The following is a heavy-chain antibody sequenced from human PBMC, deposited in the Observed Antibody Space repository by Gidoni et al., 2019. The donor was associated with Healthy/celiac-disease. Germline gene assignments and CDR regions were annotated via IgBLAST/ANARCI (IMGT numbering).Heavy chain of an antibody. CDR1: GYSISSGYY. CDR2: IYHSGST. Sequence: QVQLQESGPGLVKPSETLSLTCAVPGYSISSGYYWGWIRQPPGKGLEWIGSIYHSGSTYYNPSLKSRVTISVDTSKNQFSLKLSSVTAADTAVYYCARGAAVAATGGYFDLWGRGTLVTVSS. CDR3: ARGAAVAATGGYFDL. D-gene: IGHD6-19*01. J-gene: IGHJ2*01. V-gene: IGHV4-38-2*01.